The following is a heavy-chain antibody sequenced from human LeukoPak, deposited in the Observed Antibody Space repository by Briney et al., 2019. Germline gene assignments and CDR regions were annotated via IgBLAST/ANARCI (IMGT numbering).Heavy chain of an antibody. D-gene: IGHD3-3*01. Sequence: ASVKVSCKVSGYGLNELSMHWVRRAPGRGLEWVGVFDPEEGETISAQKFQGRVTMTEDTSTDTAYMELRSLRFEDTAVYYCARPPPGLGVAWAWFDPWGQGTLVTVSS. CDR3: ARPPPGLGVAWAWFDP. J-gene: IGHJ5*02. CDR1: GYGLNELS. CDR2: FDPEEGET. V-gene: IGHV1-24*01.